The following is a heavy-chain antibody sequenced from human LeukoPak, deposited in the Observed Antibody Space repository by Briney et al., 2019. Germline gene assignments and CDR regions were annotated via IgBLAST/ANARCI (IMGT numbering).Heavy chain of an antibody. CDR3: ARQDDILTDIGY. J-gene: IGHJ4*02. Sequence: ASVKVSCKASGYTFIDHYIHWVRQAPGQGLEWMGWINPKSGGTTYAQKFQGRVSMTRDTSISTAYMEFSRLTSDDTAVYYCARQDDILTDIGYWGQGTLVTVSS. D-gene: IGHD3-9*01. CDR1: GYTFIDHY. CDR2: INPKSGGT. V-gene: IGHV1-2*02.